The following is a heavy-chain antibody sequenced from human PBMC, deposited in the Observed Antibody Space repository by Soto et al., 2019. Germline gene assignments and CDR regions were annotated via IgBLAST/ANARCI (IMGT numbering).Heavy chain of an antibody. CDR2: IIPIFGTA. Sequence: QVQLVQSGAEVKKPGSSVKVSCKASGGTFSSYAISWVRQAPGQGLEWMGGIIPIFGTANYAQKFQGRVTITSDKATSTAYMGLSSLRSEDTAVYYCARDGEYGDADRGGYYYGMDVWGQGTTVTVSS. CDR3: ARDGEYGDADRGGYYYGMDV. J-gene: IGHJ6*02. CDR1: GGTFSSYA. D-gene: IGHD4-17*01. V-gene: IGHV1-69*06.